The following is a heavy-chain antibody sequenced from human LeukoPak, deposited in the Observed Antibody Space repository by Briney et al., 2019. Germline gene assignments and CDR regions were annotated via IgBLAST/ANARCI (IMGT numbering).Heavy chain of an antibody. CDR3: ARDRRRRELVALKKSTNAFDI. D-gene: IGHD1-26*01. CDR1: GFTFSSYE. Sequence: QPRGSLRLSCAASGFTFSSYEMNWVRQAPGKGLEWVSYTSSSGSTIYYADSVKGRFTISRDNAKNSLYLQMNSLRAEDTAVYYCARDRRRRELVALKKSTNAFDIWGQGTMVTVSS. V-gene: IGHV3-48*03. J-gene: IGHJ3*02. CDR2: TSSSGSTI.